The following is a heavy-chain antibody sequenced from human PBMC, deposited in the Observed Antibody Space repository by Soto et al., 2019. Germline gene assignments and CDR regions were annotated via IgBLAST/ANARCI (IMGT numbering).Heavy chain of an antibody. J-gene: IGHJ4*02. V-gene: IGHV1-18*04. CDR2: ISTWNDDK. D-gene: IGHD5-12*01. CDR3: ARLNSDYAVDF. CDR1: GYIFTSYG. Sequence: ASVKVSCKPSGYIFTSYGFSWLRQAPGQGPEWMGWISTWNDDKRDTQKFRDRVTMTTDTSTSTAYMELRSLRLDDTAVYYCARLNSDYAVDFWGQGTLVTVSS.